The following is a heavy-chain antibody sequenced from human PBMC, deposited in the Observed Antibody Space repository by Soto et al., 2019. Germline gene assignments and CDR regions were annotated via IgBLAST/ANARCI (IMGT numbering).Heavy chain of an antibody. CDR3: STGYALDN. J-gene: IGHJ4*02. D-gene: IGHD2-2*01. Sequence: EGQLVESGGGLVKPGESLRLFCKGSGFTFSNAWMNWVRQAPGKGLEWVGRIKSKPDGETIDYAAPVKGRFSVSRDDSKNTVFLQMNSLKTEDTAVYFCSTGYALDNWGQGTLVTVSS. CDR2: IKSKPDGETI. CDR1: GFTFSNAW. V-gene: IGHV3-15*07.